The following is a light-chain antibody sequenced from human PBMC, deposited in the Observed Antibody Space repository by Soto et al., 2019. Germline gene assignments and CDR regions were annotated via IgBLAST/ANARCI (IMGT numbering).Light chain of an antibody. J-gene: IGKJ1*01. CDR3: QQYGDSRT. CDR1: QSVSSTY. Sequence: EIVLTQSPGTLSLSPGERGTLSCRASQSVSSTYLAWYQQKPGQAPRLLIYGASSRATGIPDRFGGSGPGTDFTLTISRLEPEDFSVYYCQQYGDSRTFGQGTKVEIK. CDR2: GAS. V-gene: IGKV3-20*01.